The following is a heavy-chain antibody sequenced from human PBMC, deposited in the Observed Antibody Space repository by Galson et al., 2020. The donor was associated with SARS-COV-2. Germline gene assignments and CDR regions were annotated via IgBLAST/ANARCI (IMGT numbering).Heavy chain of an antibody. V-gene: IGHV4-59*08. CDR3: ARHRVGATHHAFYI. J-gene: IGHJ3*02. D-gene: IGHD1-26*01. CDR1: GGSISGHY. CDR2: TYDTVRT. Sequence: SETLSLTCTVSGGSISGHYWSWIRQPPGKRLEWLGYTYDTVRTDYNPSLDSRVTISADTSKNEFSLKLNSVTAADTAVYFCARHRVGATHHAFYIWGQGTMVSVSS.